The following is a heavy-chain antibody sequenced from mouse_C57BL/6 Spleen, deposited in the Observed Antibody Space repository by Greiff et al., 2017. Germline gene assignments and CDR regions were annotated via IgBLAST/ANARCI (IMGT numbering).Heavy chain of an antibody. CDR1: GFTFSSYG. V-gene: IGHV5-6*01. CDR2: ISSGGSYT. J-gene: IGHJ2*01. Sequence: EVKLMESGGDLVKPGGSLKLSCAASGFTFSSYGMSWVRQTPDKRLEWVATISSGGSYTYYPDSVKGRFTISRDNAKNTLYLQMSSLKSEDTAMYYCARQDGIFDYWGQGTTLTVSS. D-gene: IGHD2-1*01. CDR3: ARQDGIFDY.